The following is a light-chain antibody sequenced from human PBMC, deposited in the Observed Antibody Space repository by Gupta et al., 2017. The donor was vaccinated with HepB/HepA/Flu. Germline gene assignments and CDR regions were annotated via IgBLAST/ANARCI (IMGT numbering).Light chain of an antibody. CDR2: DAS. CDR3: QQRSNWPLFT. CDR1: QSVRSY. Sequence: IVLTQSPATLSLSPGERATLSCRASQSVRSYLAWYQQKPGQAPRLLIYDASKRDTGIPARFSGSGSGTEFTLTISSREPEDFAVYYCQQRSNWPLFTFGQGTQVEIK. V-gene: IGKV3-11*01. J-gene: IGKJ5*01.